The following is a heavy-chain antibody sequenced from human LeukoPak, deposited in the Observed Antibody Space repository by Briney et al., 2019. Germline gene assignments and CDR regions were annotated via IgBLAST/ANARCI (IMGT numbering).Heavy chain of an antibody. D-gene: IGHD6-13*01. J-gene: IGHJ4*02. V-gene: IGHV4-31*03. CDR2: IYYSGST. CDR3: ARDAYSSSWYVVY. CDR1: GGSISSGGYY. Sequence: PSETLSLTCTVSGGSISSGGYYWSWIRQHPGKGLEWIGYIYYSGSTYYNPSLKSRVTISVDTSKNQFSLKLSSVTAADTAVYYCARDAYSSSWYVVYWGQGTLVTVSS.